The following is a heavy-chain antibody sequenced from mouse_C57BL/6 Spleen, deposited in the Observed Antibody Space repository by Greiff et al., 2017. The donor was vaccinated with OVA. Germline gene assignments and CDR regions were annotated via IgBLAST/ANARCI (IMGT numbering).Heavy chain of an antibody. V-gene: IGHV1-61*01. CDR2: IYPSDSET. J-gene: IGHJ3*01. D-gene: IGHD3-2*02. CDR1: GYTFTSYW. CDR3: AAALGGQLMLGAY. Sequence: QVQLQQPGAELVRPGSSVKLSCKASGYTFTSYWMDWVKQRPGQGLEWIGNIYPSDSETHYNQKFKDKATLTVDKSSSTAYMQLSSLTSEDSAVYYCAAALGGQLMLGAYWGQGTLVTVSA.